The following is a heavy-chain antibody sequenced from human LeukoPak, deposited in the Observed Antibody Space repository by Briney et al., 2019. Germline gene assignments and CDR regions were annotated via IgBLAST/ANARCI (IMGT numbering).Heavy chain of an antibody. J-gene: IGHJ4*02. Sequence: GGSLRLSCAASGFTFSSYGMHWVRQAPGKGLEWVAFIRYDGSNKYCADSVKGRFTISRDNSKNTLYLQMNSLRAEDTAVYYCAKEGLLQTLAGIDYWGQGTLVTVSS. CDR2: IRYDGSNK. D-gene: IGHD3-10*01. CDR3: AKEGLLQTLAGIDY. CDR1: GFTFSSYG. V-gene: IGHV3-30*02.